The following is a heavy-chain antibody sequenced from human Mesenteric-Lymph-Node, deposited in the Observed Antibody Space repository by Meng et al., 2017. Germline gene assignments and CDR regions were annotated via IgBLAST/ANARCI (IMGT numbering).Heavy chain of an antibody. D-gene: IGHD3-10*01. J-gene: IGHJ6*02. V-gene: IGHV3-7*01. Sequence: GESLKISCAASGFTFSSYWMSWVRQAPGKGLECVANIKEDGSDKNYVDSVKGRFTISRDNAKNSLYLQMNSLRAEDTAVYYCARDWNYYGSGSYFYGMDVWGQGTTVTVSS. CDR3: ARDWNYYGSGSYFYGMDV. CDR2: IKEDGSDK. CDR1: GFTFSSYW.